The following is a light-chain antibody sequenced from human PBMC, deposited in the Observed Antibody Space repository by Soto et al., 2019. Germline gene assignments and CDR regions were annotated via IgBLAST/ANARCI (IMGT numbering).Light chain of an antibody. J-gene: IGLJ1*01. V-gene: IGLV2-11*01. CDR3: CSYAGSYTFYV. Sequence: CARTLPPSVSGSPGKTFTISSTGPGSDVGGYNYVSWYQQHPGKAPKLMIYDVSKRPSGVPDRFSGSKSGNTASLTISGLQADDEADYYCCSYAGSYTFYVFGTGTKVTVL. CDR2: DVS. CDR1: GSDVGGYNY.